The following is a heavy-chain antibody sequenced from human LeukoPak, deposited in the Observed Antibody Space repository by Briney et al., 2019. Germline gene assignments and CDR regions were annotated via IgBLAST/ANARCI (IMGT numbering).Heavy chain of an antibody. V-gene: IGHV4-4*07. CDR3: ARSGGWAAPLGY. J-gene: IGHJ4*02. CDR1: GSSISNYY. Sequence: SETLSLTCNVSGSSISNYYWSWIRQPPGKGLEWIGRIYSSGSTNYNPSLKSRVTMSVDTSKNQFSLNLTSVTAADTAVYYCARSGGWAAPLGYWGQGALVTVSS. D-gene: IGHD3-16*01. CDR2: IYSSGST.